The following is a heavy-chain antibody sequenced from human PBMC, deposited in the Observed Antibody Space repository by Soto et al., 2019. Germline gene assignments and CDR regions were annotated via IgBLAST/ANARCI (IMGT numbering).Heavy chain of an antibody. CDR3: ARRLRIAARRSWFDP. Sequence: QVQLQQWGAGLLKPSETLSLTCAVYGGSFSGYYWSWIRQPQGKGLEWIGEINHSGSTNYNPSLKSRVTISVDTSKNQFSLKLSSVTAADTAVYYCARRLRIAARRSWFDPWGQGTLVTVSS. J-gene: IGHJ5*02. CDR2: INHSGST. CDR1: GGSFSGYY. V-gene: IGHV4-34*01. D-gene: IGHD6-6*01.